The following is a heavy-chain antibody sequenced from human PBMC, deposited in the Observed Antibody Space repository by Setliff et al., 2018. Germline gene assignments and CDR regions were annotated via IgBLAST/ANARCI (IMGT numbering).Heavy chain of an antibody. J-gene: IGHJ4*02. CDR1: GGSFSGYY. D-gene: IGHD1-26*01. Sequence: SETLSLTCAVYGGSFSGYYWSWIRQPPGKGLEWIGEINHTGSTNYNPSFRSRVTISVDTSKNQFSLKLSSVTAADTAVYYCARGERVGGFDYWGQGTLVTVSS. V-gene: IGHV4-34*01. CDR2: INHTGST. CDR3: ARGERVGGFDY.